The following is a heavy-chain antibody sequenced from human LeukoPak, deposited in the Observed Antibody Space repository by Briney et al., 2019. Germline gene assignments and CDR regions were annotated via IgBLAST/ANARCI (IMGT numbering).Heavy chain of an antibody. D-gene: IGHD2-8*01. Sequence: ASVRVSCKASGYTFTKYGITWVRQAPGQGLERMGWTSTNNGNTNYGKKFQGRVTMTTDTSTNTAYMELRSLSSDDTAVYYCARDPLPSCSNGVCYVARQHYFDYWGQGTLVTVSS. J-gene: IGHJ4*02. V-gene: IGHV1-18*01. CDR1: GYTFTKYG. CDR2: TSTNNGNT. CDR3: ARDPLPSCSNGVCYVARQHYFDY.